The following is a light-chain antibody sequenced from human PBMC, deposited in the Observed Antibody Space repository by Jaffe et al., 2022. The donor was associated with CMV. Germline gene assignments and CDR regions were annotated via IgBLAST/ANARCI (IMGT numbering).Light chain of an antibody. CDR1: SSNIGAGYA. Sequence: QSVLTQPPSVSGAPGQTVTISCTGSSSNIGAGYAVHWYRQLPGTAPKLLIYDNINRPSGVPDRFSGSKSGTSASLAITGLQAEDEADYYCQSYDNSLSGSRVFGGGTKLTVL. CDR3: QSYDNSLSGSRV. CDR2: DNI. V-gene: IGLV1-40*01. J-gene: IGLJ3*02.